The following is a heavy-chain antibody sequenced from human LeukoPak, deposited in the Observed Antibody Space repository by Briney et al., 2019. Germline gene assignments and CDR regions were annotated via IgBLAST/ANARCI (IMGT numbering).Heavy chain of an antibody. V-gene: IGHV4-34*01. CDR2: INHSGST. CDR3: ARDLGYSSSWYSVDY. Sequence: SETLSLTCAVYGGSFSGYYWSWIRQPPGKGLEWIGEINHSGSTNYNPSLKSRVTISVDTSKNQFSLKLSSVTAADTAVYYCARDLGYSSSWYSVDYWGQGTLVTVSS. D-gene: IGHD6-13*01. CDR1: GGSFSGYY. J-gene: IGHJ4*02.